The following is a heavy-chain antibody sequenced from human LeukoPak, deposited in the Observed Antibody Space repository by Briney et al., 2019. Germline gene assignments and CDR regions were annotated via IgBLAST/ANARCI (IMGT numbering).Heavy chain of an antibody. V-gene: IGHV2-70*04. CDR2: IDWDDDK. Sequence: ESGPTLVNPTQTLTLTCTFSGFSLSTNGMRVSWIRQPPGKALEWLARIDWDDDKFYRTSLKTRLTISKDTSKNQVVLTMTNMDPVDTATFYCARIASSGWFPDYWGQGTLVTVSS. CDR1: GFSLSTNGMR. D-gene: IGHD6-19*01. J-gene: IGHJ4*02. CDR3: ARIASSGWFPDY.